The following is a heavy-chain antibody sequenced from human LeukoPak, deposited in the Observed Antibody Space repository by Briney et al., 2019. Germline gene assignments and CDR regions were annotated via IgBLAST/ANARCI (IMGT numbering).Heavy chain of an antibody. CDR3: ARAGAAAGITSFIDY. CDR2: IYYSGST. J-gene: IGHJ4*02. V-gene: IGHV4-39*01. Sequence: PSETLSLTCTVSGGSISSSSYYWGWIRQPPGKGLEWIGSIYYSGSTYYNPSLKSRVTISVDTSKNQFSLKLSSVTAADTAVYYCARAGAAAGITSFIDYWGQGTLVTVSS. CDR1: GGSISSSSYY. D-gene: IGHD6-13*01.